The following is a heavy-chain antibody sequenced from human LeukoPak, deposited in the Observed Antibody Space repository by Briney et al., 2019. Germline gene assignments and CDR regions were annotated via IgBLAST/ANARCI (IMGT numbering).Heavy chain of an antibody. D-gene: IGHD2-21*02. CDR2: IYYSGST. CDR1: SGSVSSCSYY. V-gene: IGHV4-39*01. J-gene: IGHJ4*02. Sequence: PSETLSLTCTVSSGSVSSCSYYWGWIRQPPGKGLEWIGSIYYSGSTYYNPSLKSRVTISVDTSKTQFSLELSSVTAADTAVYYCASQPGGVTNYFDYWGQGTLVTVSS. CDR3: ASQPGGVTNYFDY.